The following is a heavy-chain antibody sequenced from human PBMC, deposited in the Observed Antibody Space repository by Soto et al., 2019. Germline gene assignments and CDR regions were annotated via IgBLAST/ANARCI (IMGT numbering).Heavy chain of an antibody. CDR3: APRFTLVTTTGDAFDI. D-gene: IGHD2-21*02. V-gene: IGHV4-59*01. J-gene: IGHJ3*02. CDR1: GGSISSYY. Sequence: QVQLQESGPGLVKPSETLSLTCTVSGGSISSYYWSWIRQPPGKGLEWIGFGYYSGSTNYTPSIKSRVPISVAISKTQPPLSLGSVTAADTAVYYCAPRFTLVTTTGDAFDIWGRGTMVTVSS. CDR2: GYYSGST.